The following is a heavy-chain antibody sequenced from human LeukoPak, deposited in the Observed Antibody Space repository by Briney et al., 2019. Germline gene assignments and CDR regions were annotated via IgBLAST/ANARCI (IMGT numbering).Heavy chain of an antibody. D-gene: IGHD6-19*01. Sequence: SETLSLTCTVSGGSISSGGYYWGWIRQHPGKGLEWIGYIYYSGSTNYNPSLKSRATISVETSKNHFSLKLNSVTAADTAVYYCAREKVGIAVAGTGVYYYYGMDVWGQGTTVTVSS. V-gene: IGHV4-61*03. CDR1: GGSISSGGYY. CDR2: IYYSGST. CDR3: AREKVGIAVAGTGVYYYYGMDV. J-gene: IGHJ6*02.